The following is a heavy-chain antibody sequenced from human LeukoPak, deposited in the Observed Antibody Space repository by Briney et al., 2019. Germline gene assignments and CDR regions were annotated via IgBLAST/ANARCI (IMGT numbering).Heavy chain of an antibody. CDR1: GGTFSSYA. D-gene: IGHD6-19*01. J-gene: IGHJ5*02. CDR3: AREAVAVAGTSWFDP. Sequence: ASVKVSCKASGGTFSSYAISWVRQAPGQGLEWMGGIIPIFGTANYAQKFQGRVTITADESTSTAYMELSSLRSEDTAVYYCAREAVAVAGTSWFDPWGQGTLVTVSS. V-gene: IGHV1-69*13. CDR2: IIPIFGTA.